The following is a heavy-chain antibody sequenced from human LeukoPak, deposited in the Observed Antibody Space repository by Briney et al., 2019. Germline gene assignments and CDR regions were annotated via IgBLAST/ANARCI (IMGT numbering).Heavy chain of an antibody. J-gene: IGHJ4*02. Sequence: PGGSLRLSCTASGFTFSGYSMNWIRQAPGKGLEWFSSFGTRSTSIYHAGSVKGRFAISRDNAKNLLYLQMNGLRAEDTALYYCAREVSEGFDFWGQGTLVTVSS. CDR3: AREVSEGFDF. V-gene: IGHV3-21*01. D-gene: IGHD3-22*01. CDR2: FGTRSTSI. CDR1: GFTFSGYS.